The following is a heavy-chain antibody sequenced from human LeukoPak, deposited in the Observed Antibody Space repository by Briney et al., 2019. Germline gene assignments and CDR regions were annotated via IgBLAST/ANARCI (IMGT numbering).Heavy chain of an antibody. CDR2: ITDNSAGR. J-gene: IGHJ4*02. CDR3: AKEVSNGFDY. V-gene: IGHV3-23*01. CDR1: GFTFSNAW. Sequence: GGSLRLSCAASGFTFSNAWMNWVRQAPGKGLEWVSVITDNSAGRHYADSVKGRFTISRDNSKNTLYLQMSSLRAEDTAVYYCAKEVSNGFDYWGQGTLVTVSS. D-gene: IGHD4-11*01.